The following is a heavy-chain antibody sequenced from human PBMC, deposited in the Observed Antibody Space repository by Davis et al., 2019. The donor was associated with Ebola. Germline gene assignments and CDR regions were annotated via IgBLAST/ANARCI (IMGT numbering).Heavy chain of an antibody. D-gene: IGHD1-14*01. CDR3: ARSGVRGYYNGMDV. V-gene: IGHV1-8*01. J-gene: IGHJ6*02. Sequence: SVPVPCKASGYALTSYDINWVRQATGQGLEWMGWMNPNSGNTGYVERFQGRVTMSRNTSISTAYMELSSLRSEDTAVYYCARSGVRGYYNGMDVWGQGTTVTVSS. CDR1: GYALTSYD. CDR2: MNPNSGNT.